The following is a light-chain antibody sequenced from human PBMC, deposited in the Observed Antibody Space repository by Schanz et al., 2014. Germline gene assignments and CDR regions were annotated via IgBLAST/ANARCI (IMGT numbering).Light chain of an antibody. Sequence: QSVLTQPPSASGTPGQQVTISCSGGTSNIGSNTVDWYQQLPGTAPKLLIHSSDQRAPGVPDRFSGSKSGTSASLAISGLRFEDEADYYCSSYAGSNNLVVFGGGTKLTVL. J-gene: IGLJ2*01. CDR1: TSNIGSNT. V-gene: IGLV1-44*01. CDR3: SSYAGSNNLVV. CDR2: SSD.